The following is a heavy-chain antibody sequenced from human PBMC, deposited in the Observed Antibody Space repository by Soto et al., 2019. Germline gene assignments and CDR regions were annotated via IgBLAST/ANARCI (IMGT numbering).Heavy chain of an antibody. CDR3: ARRGKVGYCSGGSCPGVGYYYYMDV. V-gene: IGHV3-33*01. J-gene: IGHJ6*03. CDR2: IWYDGSNK. CDR1: GFTFSSYG. D-gene: IGHD2-15*01. Sequence: QVQLVESGGGVVQPGRSLRLSCAASGFTFSSYGMHWVRQAPGKGLEWVAVIWYDGSNKYYADSVKGRFTISRDNSKNTLYLQMNRLRAEDTAVYYCARRGKVGYCSGGSCPGVGYYYYMDVWGKGTTVTVSS.